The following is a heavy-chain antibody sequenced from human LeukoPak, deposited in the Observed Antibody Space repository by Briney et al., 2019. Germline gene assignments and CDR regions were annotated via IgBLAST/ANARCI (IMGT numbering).Heavy chain of an antibody. CDR3: ARHYHYAWFGY. J-gene: IGHJ4*02. V-gene: IGHV5-51*01. Sequence: GESLKISCKGFGYDFTDYWIAWVRQRPGKGLEWMANINPANSVITHSPSFRGQVTISVDNSVSTAYLQLTSLQASDTAIYYCARHYHYAWFGYWGQGSPVTVSS. CDR2: INPANSVI. CDR1: GYDFTDYW. D-gene: IGHD3-16*01.